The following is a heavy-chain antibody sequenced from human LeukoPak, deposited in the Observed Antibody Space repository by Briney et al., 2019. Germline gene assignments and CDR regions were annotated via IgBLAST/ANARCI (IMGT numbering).Heavy chain of an antibody. D-gene: IGHD2-21*02. CDR1: GGSISSSSYY. CDR2: IYYSGST. Sequence: PSETLSLTCTVSGGSISSSSYYWGWIRQPPGKGLEWIGSIYYSGSTYYNPSLKSRVTISVDTSKNQFSLKLSSVTAADTAVYYCARGSDIVVVTHYWSQGTLVTVSS. V-gene: IGHV4-39*01. CDR3: ARGSDIVVVTHY. J-gene: IGHJ4*02.